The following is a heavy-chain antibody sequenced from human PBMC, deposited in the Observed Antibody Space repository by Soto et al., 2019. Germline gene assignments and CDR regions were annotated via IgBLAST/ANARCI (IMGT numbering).Heavy chain of an antibody. CDR2: IYHSGST. V-gene: IGHV4-4*02. CDR1: GGSISSSNW. Sequence: SETLSLTCAVSGGSISSSNWWSWVRQPPGKGLEWIGEIYHSGSTNYNPSLKSRVTISVDKSKNQFSLKLSSVTAADTAVYYCASLAAAGTYYYYYGMDVWGQGNTVPVSS. CDR3: ASLAAAGTYYYYYGMDV. D-gene: IGHD6-13*01. J-gene: IGHJ6*02.